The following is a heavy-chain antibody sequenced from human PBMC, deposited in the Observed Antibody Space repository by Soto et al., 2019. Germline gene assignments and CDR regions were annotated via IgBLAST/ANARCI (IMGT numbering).Heavy chain of an antibody. Sequence: ASVKVSCKASGYTFNSYGISWVRQAPGQGLEWMGWISAYNGNTNYAQKLQGRVTMTTDTSTSTAYMELRSLRSDDTAVYYCARAEKWLLPLNSGWFDPWGQGTLVTVSS. CDR2: ISAYNGNT. V-gene: IGHV1-18*04. CDR1: GYTFNSYG. CDR3: ARAEKWLLPLNSGWFDP. D-gene: IGHD3-22*01. J-gene: IGHJ5*02.